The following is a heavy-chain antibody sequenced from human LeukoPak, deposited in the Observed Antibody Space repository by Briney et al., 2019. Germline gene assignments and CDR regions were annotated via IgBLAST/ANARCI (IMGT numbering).Heavy chain of an antibody. CDR1: GFTFSTYT. J-gene: IGHJ4*02. CDR3: ARGGVYSSGRFDY. CDR2: ISYDGSNK. Sequence: GGSLRLSCAASGFTFSTYTMYWVRQAPGKGLEWVAVISYDGSNKYYADSVKGRFTISRDNSKNTLYLQMNSLRAEDTAVYYCARGGVYSSGRFDYWGQGTLVTVSS. D-gene: IGHD6-19*01. V-gene: IGHV3-30-3*01.